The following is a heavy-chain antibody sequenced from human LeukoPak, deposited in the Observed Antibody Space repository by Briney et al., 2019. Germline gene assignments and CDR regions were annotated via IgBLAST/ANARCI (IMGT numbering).Heavy chain of an antibody. Sequence: PGGSLRLSCAASGFTFSSYSMNWVRQAPGKGLEWVSSISSSSSYIYYADSVKGRFTISRDNAKNSLYLQMNSLRAEDTAVYYCARVWYYYDSGGSQPIDYWGQGTLVTVSS. CDR1: GFTFSSYS. CDR3: ARVWYYYDSGGSQPIDY. CDR2: ISSSSSYI. J-gene: IGHJ4*02. D-gene: IGHD3-22*01. V-gene: IGHV3-21*01.